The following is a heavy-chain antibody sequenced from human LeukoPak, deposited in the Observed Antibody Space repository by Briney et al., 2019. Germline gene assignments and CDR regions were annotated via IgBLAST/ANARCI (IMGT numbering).Heavy chain of an antibody. J-gene: IGHJ4*02. Sequence: GGSLRLSCAASGFTFSDYYMSWIRQAPGKGLEWVSYISSSGSTIYYADSVKGRFTISRDNAKNSLYLQMNSLRAEDTALYYCAKDVGVIITNGGYFDYWGQGTLVTVSS. CDR2: ISSSGSTI. CDR3: AKDVGVIITNGGYFDY. D-gene: IGHD3-10*01. V-gene: IGHV3-11*01. CDR1: GFTFSDYY.